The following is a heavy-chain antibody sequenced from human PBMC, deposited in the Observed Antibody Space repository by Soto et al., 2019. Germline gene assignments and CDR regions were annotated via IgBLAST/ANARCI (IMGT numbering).Heavy chain of an antibody. V-gene: IGHV1-8*01. J-gene: IGHJ6*03. CDR1: GYTFTSYD. Sequence: ASVKVSCKASGYTFTSYDINWVRQATGQGLEWMGWMNPNSGNTGYAQKFQGRVTMTRNTSISTAYMELSSLRSEDTAVYYCARGILHEYNYYYYMDVWGKGTTVTVSS. CDR3: ARGILHEYNYYYYMDV. D-gene: IGHD4-4*01. CDR2: MNPNSGNT.